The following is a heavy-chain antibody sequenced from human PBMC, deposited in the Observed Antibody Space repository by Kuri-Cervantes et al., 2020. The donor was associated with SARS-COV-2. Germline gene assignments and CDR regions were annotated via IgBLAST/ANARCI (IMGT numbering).Heavy chain of an antibody. D-gene: IGHD5-18*01. CDR3: TSTLVDTAMGRPDY. CDR1: GFSFSDHY. CDR2: TRNKANKYTT. V-gene: IGHV3-72*01. Sequence: GGSLRLSCAASGFSFSDHYMDWVRQAPGKGLEWVGRTRNKANKYTTEYAASLGGRFTISRDESRNSLYLQMNSLEPEDTAVYYCTSTLVDTAMGRPDYWGQGTLVTVSS. J-gene: IGHJ4*02.